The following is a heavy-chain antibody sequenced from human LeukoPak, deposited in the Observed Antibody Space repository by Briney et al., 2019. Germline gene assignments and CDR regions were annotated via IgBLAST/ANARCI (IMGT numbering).Heavy chain of an antibody. Sequence: GRSLRLSCAASGFTLSSYAMHWVRQAPGKGLEWVAVISYDGSNKYYADSVKGRFTISRDNSKNTLYLQMNSLRAEDTAVYYCARLGYSYGVGYWGQGTLVTVSS. D-gene: IGHD5-18*01. CDR3: ARLGYSYGVGY. CDR1: GFTLSSYA. J-gene: IGHJ4*02. V-gene: IGHV3-30*01. CDR2: ISYDGSNK.